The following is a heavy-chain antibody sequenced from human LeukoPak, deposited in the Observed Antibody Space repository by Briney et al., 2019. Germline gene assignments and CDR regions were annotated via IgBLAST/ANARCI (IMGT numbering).Heavy chain of an antibody. Sequence: ASVKVSCKASGYTFTGYYMHWVRQAPGQGLEWMEQINPNSGGTNYAQKFQGRVTMTRDTSISTAYMELSRLRSDDTAVYYCARMPVRITGTTGGAFDIWGQGTMVTVSS. CDR1: GYTFTGYY. CDR2: INPNSGGT. V-gene: IGHV1-2*06. CDR3: ARMPVRITGTTGGAFDI. D-gene: IGHD1-7*01. J-gene: IGHJ3*02.